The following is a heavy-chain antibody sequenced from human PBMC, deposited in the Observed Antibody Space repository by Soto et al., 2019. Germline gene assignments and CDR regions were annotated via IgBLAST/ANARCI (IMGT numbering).Heavy chain of an antibody. Sequence: SETLSLTCAVYGGSFSGYYWSWIRQPPGKGLEWIGEINHSGSTNYNPSLKSRVTISVDTSKNQFSLKLSSVTAAATPVYYCGRQPSRYGSSGFDYCGQGTLVTVSS. CDR3: GRQPSRYGSSGFDY. J-gene: IGHJ4*02. CDR2: INHSGST. D-gene: IGHD6-6*01. V-gene: IGHV4-34*01. CDR1: GGSFSGYY.